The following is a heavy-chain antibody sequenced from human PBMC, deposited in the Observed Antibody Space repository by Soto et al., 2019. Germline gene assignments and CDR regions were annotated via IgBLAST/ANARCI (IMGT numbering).Heavy chain of an antibody. J-gene: IGHJ4*02. CDR3: ARSSTTYYYQSSPYWPDKELDI. CDR1: EDTFTHYD. D-gene: IGHD3-22*01. V-gene: IGHV1-8*01. CDR2: MNPNTGNI. Sequence: QVELVQSGAEVKKPGASVKVSCQASEDTFTHYDINWVRQATGQGLEWMGWMNPNTGNIDYAHKFQGRVTMTRDTSTRTVYMELSSLRSEDTAVYYCARSSTTYYYQSSPYWPDKELDIWGQGTLITVSS.